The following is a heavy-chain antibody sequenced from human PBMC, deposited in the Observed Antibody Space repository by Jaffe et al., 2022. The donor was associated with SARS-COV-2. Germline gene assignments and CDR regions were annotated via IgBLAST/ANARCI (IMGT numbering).Heavy chain of an antibody. V-gene: IGHV4-38-2*02. CDR3: ATCDYGDYVDWYFDL. D-gene: IGHD4-17*01. Sequence: QVQLQESGPGLVKPSETLSLTCTVSGYSISSGYYWGWIRQPPGKGLEWIGSIYHSGSTYYNPSLKSRVTISVDTSKNQFSLKLSSVTAADTAVYYCATCDYGDYVDWYFDLWGRGTLVTVSS. CDR2: IYHSGST. J-gene: IGHJ2*01. CDR1: GYSISSGYY.